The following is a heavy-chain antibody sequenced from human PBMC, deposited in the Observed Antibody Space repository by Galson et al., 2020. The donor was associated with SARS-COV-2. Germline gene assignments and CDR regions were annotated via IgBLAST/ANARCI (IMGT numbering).Heavy chain of an antibody. V-gene: IGHV4-31*03. D-gene: IGHD5-18*01. J-gene: IGHJ6*02. CDR1: GASISSGAYD. CDR3: ARDSRMQLWNYYYGMDV. CDR2: ISYSGST. Sequence: ENSETLSLTCTVSGASISSGAYDWGWIRQLPGKGLEWLRYISYSGSTYYNPSLKSRITISIDTSKNQFSLKVNSVTAADTAVYYCARDSRMQLWNYYYGMDVWGQGTTVTVSS.